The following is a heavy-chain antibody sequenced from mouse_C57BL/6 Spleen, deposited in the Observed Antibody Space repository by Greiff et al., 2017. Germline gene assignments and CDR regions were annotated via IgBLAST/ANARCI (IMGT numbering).Heavy chain of an antibody. CDR1: GYTFTSYW. CDR3: ARSDYSNLVYFDY. CDR2: INPSSGYT. D-gene: IGHD2-5*01. V-gene: IGHV1-7*01. J-gene: IGHJ2*01. Sequence: QVQLQQSGAELAKPGASVKLSCKASGYTFTSYWMHWVKQRPGQGLEWIGYINPSSGYTKYNQKFKDKATLTADKSSSTAYMQLSSLTYEDSAVYYCARSDYSNLVYFDYWGQGTTLTVSS.